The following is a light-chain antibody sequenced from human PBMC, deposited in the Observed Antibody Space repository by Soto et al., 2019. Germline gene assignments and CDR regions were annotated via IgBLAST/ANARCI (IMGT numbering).Light chain of an antibody. V-gene: IGLV2-8*01. CDR2: EVS. Sequence: QSALTQPPSASGSPGQSVTISCTGTSSDVGGYNYVSWYLQHPGKAPKLMIYEVSKRPSGVPDRFSGSKSGNTASLTVSGLQPEDEADYYCSSYAGSNKSVFGTGTKLTVL. J-gene: IGLJ1*01. CDR3: SSYAGSNKSV. CDR1: SSDVGGYNY.